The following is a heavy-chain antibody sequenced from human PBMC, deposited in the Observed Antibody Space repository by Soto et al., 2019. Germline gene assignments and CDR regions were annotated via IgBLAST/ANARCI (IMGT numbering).Heavy chain of an antibody. D-gene: IGHD3-10*01. J-gene: IGHJ4*02. CDR1: GFTFSSYW. CDR3: ARGGLGTYLLDF. V-gene: IGHV3-74*01. Sequence: EVQLVESGGGLVQPGGSLRLSCAASGFTFSSYWMHWVRQAPGKGLLWLSRIKGDESGTNYADSVKGRFTISRDNAKNTLYLQMNSLRAEDTAVYYCARGGLGTYLLDFWGQGTLVTVSS. CDR2: IKGDESGT.